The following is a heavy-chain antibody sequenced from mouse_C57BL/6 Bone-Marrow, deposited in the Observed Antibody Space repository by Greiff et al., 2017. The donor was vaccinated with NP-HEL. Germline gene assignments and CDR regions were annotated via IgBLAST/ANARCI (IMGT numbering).Heavy chain of an antibody. D-gene: IGHD1-1*01. J-gene: IGHJ4*01. V-gene: IGHV5-9-1*02. CDR3: TTYYYGSSAYDYAMDY. CDR1: GFTFSSYA. Sequence: EVKVVESGAGLVKPGGSLKLSCAASGFTFSSYAMSWVRQTPEKRLEWVAYISSGGDYTYYADTVKGRFTISRDNARNTLYLQMSSLKSEDTAMYYCTTYYYGSSAYDYAMDYWGQGTSVTVSS. CDR2: ISSGGDYT.